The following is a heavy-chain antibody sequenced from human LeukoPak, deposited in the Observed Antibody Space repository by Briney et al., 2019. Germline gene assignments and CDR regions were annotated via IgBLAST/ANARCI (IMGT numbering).Heavy chain of an antibody. CDR2: ISYDGSNK. D-gene: IGHD2-2*02. J-gene: IGHJ6*02. CDR1: GFTFSSYA. V-gene: IGHV3-30-3*01. CDR3: ARPGGYQLLYPHGMDV. Sequence: GGSLRLSCAASGFTFSSYAMPWVRQAPGKGLEWVAVISYDGSNKYYADSVKGRFTISRDNSKNTLYLQMNSLRAEDTAVYYCARPGGYQLLYPHGMDVWGQGTTVTVSS.